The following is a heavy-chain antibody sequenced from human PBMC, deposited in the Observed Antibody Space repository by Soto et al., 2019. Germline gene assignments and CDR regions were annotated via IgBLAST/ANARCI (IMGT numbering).Heavy chain of an antibody. CDR3: ARDMAAAGGGYFDY. Sequence: QVQLVESGGGVVQPGRSLRLSCAASGFTFSSYGMHWVRQAPGMGLEWVAVIWYDGSNKYYADSVKGRFTISRDNSKNTLYLQMNSLRAEDTAVYYCARDMAAAGGGYFDYWGQGTLVTVSS. CDR2: IWYDGSNK. D-gene: IGHD6-13*01. V-gene: IGHV3-33*01. CDR1: GFTFSSYG. J-gene: IGHJ4*02.